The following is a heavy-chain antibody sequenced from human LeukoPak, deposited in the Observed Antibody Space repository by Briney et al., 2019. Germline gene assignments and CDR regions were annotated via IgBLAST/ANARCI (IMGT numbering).Heavy chain of an antibody. V-gene: IGHV3-15*01. CDR1: GFTVSSNY. D-gene: IGHD2-21*01. CDR2: IKSKTDGGTT. CDR3: TTVSGAMVIAGFY. Sequence: GGSLRLSCAASGFTVSSNYMSWVRQAPGKGLEWVGRIKSKTDGGTTDYAAPVKGRFIISRDDSKNTLYLQMNSLKTEDSAMYYCTTVSGAMVIAGFYWGQGTLVTVSS. J-gene: IGHJ4*02.